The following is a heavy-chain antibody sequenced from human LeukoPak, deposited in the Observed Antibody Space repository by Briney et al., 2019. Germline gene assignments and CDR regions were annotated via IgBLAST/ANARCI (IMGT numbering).Heavy chain of an antibody. D-gene: IGHD6-19*01. CDR1: GFTSSSYW. CDR3: ARDRGSSGWYEFDS. CDR2: IKQDGSGK. J-gene: IGHJ4*02. Sequence: PGGSLRLSCAASGFTSSSYWMSWVRQAPGKGLEWVANIKQDGSGKYYVDSVKGRFTISRDNAKNSLYLQMNSLRAEDTAVYYCARDRGSSGWYEFDSWGQGTLVTVSS. V-gene: IGHV3-7*01.